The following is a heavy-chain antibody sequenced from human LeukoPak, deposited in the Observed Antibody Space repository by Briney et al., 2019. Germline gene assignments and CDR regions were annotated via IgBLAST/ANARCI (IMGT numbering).Heavy chain of an antibody. J-gene: IGHJ4*02. D-gene: IGHD6-13*01. CDR3: SRDLPYSSSWESIDY. CDR1: GYTFTGYY. Sequence: ASVKVSCKASGYTFTGYYMHWVRQAPGQGLEWMGWINPNSDGTNYAQKFQGRVTMTRDTSISAAYMELSRLRSDDTAVYYCSRDLPYSSSWESIDYWGQGTLVTVSS. CDR2: INPNSDGT. V-gene: IGHV1-2*02.